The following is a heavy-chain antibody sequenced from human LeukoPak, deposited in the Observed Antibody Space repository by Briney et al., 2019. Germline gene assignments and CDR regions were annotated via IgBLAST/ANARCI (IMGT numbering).Heavy chain of an antibody. D-gene: IGHD4-11*01. V-gene: IGHV1-8*01. CDR2: MNPNSGNT. J-gene: IGHJ6*02. CDR1: GYTFTSYD. CDR3: ARGLYSNYLSYYYYYGMDV. Sequence: ASVKVSCRASGYTFTSYDINWVRQATGQGLEWMGWMNPNSGNTGYAQKFQGRVTMTRNTSISTAYMELSSLRPEDTAVYYCARGLYSNYLSYYYYYGMDVWGQGTTVTVSS.